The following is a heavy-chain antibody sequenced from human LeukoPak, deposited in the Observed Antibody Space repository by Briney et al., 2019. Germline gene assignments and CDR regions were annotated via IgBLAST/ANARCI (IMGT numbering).Heavy chain of an antibody. D-gene: IGHD3-10*01. CDR3: AKVALGESSYYYGSGSYFSSYQFDY. J-gene: IGHJ4*02. CDR2: IKQDGSEK. V-gene: IGHV3-7*01. Sequence: AGGSLRLSCAASGFTFSSYWMSWVRQAPGKGLEWVANIKQDGSEKYYVDSVKGRFTISRDNSKNTLYLQMNSLRAEDTAVYYCAKVALGESSYYYGSGSYFSSYQFDYWGQGTLVTVSS. CDR1: GFTFSSYW.